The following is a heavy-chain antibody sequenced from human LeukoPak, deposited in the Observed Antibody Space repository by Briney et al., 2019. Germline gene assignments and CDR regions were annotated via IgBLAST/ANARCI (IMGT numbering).Heavy chain of an antibody. CDR2: IYHSGST. D-gene: IGHD1-26*01. V-gene: IGHV4-4*02. J-gene: IGHJ4*02. Sequence: SETLSLTCTVSGGSISSNNWWSWVRQPPGKGLEWIGYIYHSGSTYYNPSLKSRVTISVDTSKNQFSLKLSSVTAADTAVYYCARGEWELRNFDYWGQGTLVTVSS. CDR3: ARGEWELRNFDY. CDR1: GGSISSNNW.